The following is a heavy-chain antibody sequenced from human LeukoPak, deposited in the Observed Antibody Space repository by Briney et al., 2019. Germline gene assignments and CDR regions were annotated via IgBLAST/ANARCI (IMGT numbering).Heavy chain of an antibody. Sequence: SETLSLTCAVYGGAFSGYYWSWIRQPPGKGLEWIGEINHSGSTNYNPSLKSRVTISVDTSKNQFSLKLSSVTAADTAVYYCARIRPYYYDSSFDYWGQGTLVTVSS. D-gene: IGHD3-22*01. CDR1: GGAFSGYY. CDR3: ARIRPYYYDSSFDY. V-gene: IGHV4-34*01. CDR2: INHSGST. J-gene: IGHJ4*02.